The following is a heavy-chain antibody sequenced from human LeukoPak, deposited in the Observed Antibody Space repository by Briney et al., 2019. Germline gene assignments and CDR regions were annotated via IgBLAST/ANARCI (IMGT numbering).Heavy chain of an antibody. V-gene: IGHV3-30*02. CDR3: AKGTGSYSEYHFDQ. J-gene: IGHJ4*02. CDR2: TRSDDSYI. Sequence: GGSLRLSCAASGFTFSSYWMSWVRQAPGKGLEWVAFTRSDDSYIYYSRSVQGRFVISRDNSKSILYLQMNSLKSDDTATYFCAKGTGSYSEYHFDQWGQGALVIVSS. D-gene: IGHD1-1*01. CDR1: GFTFSSYW.